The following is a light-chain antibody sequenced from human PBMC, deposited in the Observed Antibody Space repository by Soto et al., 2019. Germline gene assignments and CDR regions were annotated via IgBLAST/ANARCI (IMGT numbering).Light chain of an antibody. V-gene: IGKV3-20*01. J-gene: IGKJ3*01. CDR3: HQYSRSPIFT. CDR2: AAS. CDR1: QSVASNY. Sequence: EIVLTQSPATLSLSPGERATLSCRASQSVASNYLAWYQKRPGQAPRLLIYAASTRAAGIPDRFTGSGSGTDLTLTISRLEPEDFAVFFCHQYSRSPIFTFGPGTTVDIK.